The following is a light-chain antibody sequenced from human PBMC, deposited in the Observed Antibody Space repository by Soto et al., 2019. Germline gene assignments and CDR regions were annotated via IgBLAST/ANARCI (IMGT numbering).Light chain of an antibody. Sequence: QSVLTQPPSASGTPGQRVTISCSGSSSNIGSNYVYWYQQLPGTAPKLLIYRNNQRPSGVPDRFSGSKSVTSASLAISGLRSEDEADYYCAAWDDSLSGPVVFGGGTKVTVL. CDR1: SSNIGSNY. CDR2: RNN. CDR3: AAWDDSLSGPVV. V-gene: IGLV1-47*01. J-gene: IGLJ2*01.